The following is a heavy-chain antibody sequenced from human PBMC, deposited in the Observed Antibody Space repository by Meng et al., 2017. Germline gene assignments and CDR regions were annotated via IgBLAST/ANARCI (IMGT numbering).Heavy chain of an antibody. CDR3: ARDLGAYYYDSSGYSGGDY. CDR2: IYTSGST. Sequence: KLSQHLSLSCTVSGGCTTSGGSYWSWIRQPAGKGLEWIGRIYTSGSTNYNPSLKSRVTISVDTSKNQFSLKLSSVTAADTAVYYCARDLGAYYYDSSGYSGGDYWGQGTLVTVSS. J-gene: IGHJ4*02. D-gene: IGHD3-22*01. CDR1: GGCTTSGGSY. V-gene: IGHV4-61*02.